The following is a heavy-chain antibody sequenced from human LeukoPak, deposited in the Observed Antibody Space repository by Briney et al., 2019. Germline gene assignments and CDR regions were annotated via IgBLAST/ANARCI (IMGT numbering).Heavy chain of an antibody. J-gene: IGHJ3*01. CDR2: INPNSGGT. V-gene: IGHV1-2*02. CDR3: ALWEIVHYAFDF. Sequence: ASVKVSCKASGYTFTGYYIHWVRQAPGQGLEWMGWINPNSGGTNYAQKFEGRVTMTKDTSISTAYMELSRLRSDDTAVYYCALWEIVHYAFDFWGQGTMVTVSS. D-gene: IGHD5-12*01. CDR1: GYTFTGYY.